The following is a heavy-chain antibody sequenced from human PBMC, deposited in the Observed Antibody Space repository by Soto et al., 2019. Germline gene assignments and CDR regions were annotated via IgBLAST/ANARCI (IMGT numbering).Heavy chain of an antibody. Sequence: EVQLVESGGGLVQPGGSLRLSCTASGFAVTSSYMGWVRRAPGKGLEWVSSIYSGRDTYYADSVRGRFTSTTDNSMDTLYLQMNSLRVDDTAMYYCARHVGSYWYFDLWGRGTLVTLSS. CDR1: GFAVTSSY. CDR2: IYSGRDT. CDR3: ARHVGSYWYFDL. V-gene: IGHV3-66*04. J-gene: IGHJ2*01. D-gene: IGHD1-26*01.